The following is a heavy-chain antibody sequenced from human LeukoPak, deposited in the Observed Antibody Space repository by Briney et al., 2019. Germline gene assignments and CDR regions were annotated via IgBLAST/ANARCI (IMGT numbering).Heavy chain of an antibody. CDR2: INWNGGST. Sequence: WSRQPPGKGLEWVSGINWNGGSTGYADSVKGRFTISRDNAKNSLYLQMNSLRAEDTALYYCARVPGRGYSMYYFDYWGQGTLVTVSS. CDR3: ARVPGRGYSMYYFDY. V-gene: IGHV3-20*03. J-gene: IGHJ4*02. D-gene: IGHD5-18*01.